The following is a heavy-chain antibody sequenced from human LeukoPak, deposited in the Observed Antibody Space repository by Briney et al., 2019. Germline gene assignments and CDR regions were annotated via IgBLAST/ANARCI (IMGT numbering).Heavy chain of an antibody. V-gene: IGHV3-49*04. CDR2: IRSKTYGGTT. CDR1: GFNFGDYA. J-gene: IGHJ4*02. D-gene: IGHD2-15*01. Sequence: GGSLRLSCTASGFNFGDYAMSWVRQAPGKGLEWVSFIRSKTYGGTTEYAASVQGRITISRDDYKRIVYLQMNRLKTEDTALYYCVRDSDSVVVTAPFDYWGRGTLVTVSS. CDR3: VRDSDSVVVTAPFDY.